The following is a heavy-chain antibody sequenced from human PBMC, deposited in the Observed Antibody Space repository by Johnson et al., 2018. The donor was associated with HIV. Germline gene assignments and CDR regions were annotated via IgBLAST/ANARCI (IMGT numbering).Heavy chain of an antibody. D-gene: IGHD3-16*01. V-gene: IGHV3-30-3*01. CDR2: ISYDGNNK. CDR3: ARDQDRWGFDAFDI. J-gene: IGHJ3*02. Sequence: QVQLVESGGGMVQPGRSLRLSCAASGFTFSSYAMHWVRQAPGKGLEWVAVISYDGNNKYYADSVKGRFTISRDNSTNMLYLQMNSLRPEDTAVYYCARDQDRWGFDAFDIWGQGTMISVSS. CDR1: GFTFSSYA.